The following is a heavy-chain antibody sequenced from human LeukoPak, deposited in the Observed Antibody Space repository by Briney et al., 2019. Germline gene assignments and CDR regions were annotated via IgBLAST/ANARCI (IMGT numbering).Heavy chain of an antibody. CDR3: AKDRTVGASYWYFDL. Sequence: GGSLRLSCAASGVTLSSFAMSWARQAPGKGLEWVSGISSSGSGDNTYYADSVKGRFTISRGSSKNTLFLHMNTLRAEDTAIYYCAKDRTVGASYWYFDLWGRGTLVTVSS. CDR2: ISSSGSGDNT. CDR1: GVTLSSFA. V-gene: IGHV3-23*01. J-gene: IGHJ2*01. D-gene: IGHD1-26*01.